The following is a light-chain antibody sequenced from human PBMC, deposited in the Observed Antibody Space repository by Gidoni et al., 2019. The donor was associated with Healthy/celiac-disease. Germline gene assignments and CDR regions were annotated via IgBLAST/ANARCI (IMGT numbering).Light chain of an antibody. CDR1: QSVSSSY. J-gene: IGKJ1*01. CDR2: GAS. Sequence: TLALSPGGRATLSCRASQSVSSSYLAWYQQEPGQAPRLLIYGASSRATGIPDRFSGSGSGTDFTLTISRLEPEDFAVYYCQQYGSSPWTFGQGTKVEIK. V-gene: IGKV3-20*01. CDR3: QQYGSSPWT.